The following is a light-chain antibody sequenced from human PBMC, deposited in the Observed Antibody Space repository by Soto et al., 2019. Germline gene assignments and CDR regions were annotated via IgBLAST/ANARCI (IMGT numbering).Light chain of an antibody. CDR3: PKYNSALSYT. CDR2: AAS. CDR1: QGISNY. V-gene: IGKV1-27*01. Sequence: DIQMTQSPSSLSASVGDRVTITCRASQGISNYLAWYQQKPGKVPKLLIYAASTLQSGVPSRFSGSGSGTDFTLTISSLQPEDVATYYCPKYNSALSYTFGQGTKLEIK. J-gene: IGKJ2*01.